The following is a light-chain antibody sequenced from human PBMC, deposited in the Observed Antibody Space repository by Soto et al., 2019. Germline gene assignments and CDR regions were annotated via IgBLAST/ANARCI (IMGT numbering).Light chain of an antibody. J-gene: IGKJ2*01. CDR2: XAS. CDR3: QQYYSAHT. CDR1: QTILSRPDEKNS. V-gene: IGKV4-1*01. Sequence: DIGLIQPPDSMAAPLAERATISHXSSQTILSRPDEKNSLAGFKXKPXKPPXXXISXASTRDFGVPERFSGSGSGTDFTLSIRRLQAEVVEVYYCQQYYSAHTFGLGTKVEI.